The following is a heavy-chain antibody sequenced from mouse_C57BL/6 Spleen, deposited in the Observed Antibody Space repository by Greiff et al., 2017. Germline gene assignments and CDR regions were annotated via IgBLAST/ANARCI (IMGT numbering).Heavy chain of an antibody. V-gene: IGHV1-26*01. CDR2: INPNNGGT. J-gene: IGHJ4*01. CDR1: GYTFTDYY. CDR3: ARWGYSNYGAMDY. D-gene: IGHD2-5*01. Sequence: VQLKQSGPELVKPGASVKISCKASGYTFTDYYMNWVKQSHGKSLEWIGDINPNNGGTSYNQKFKGKATLTVDKSSSTAYMELRSLTSEDSAVYYCARWGYSNYGAMDYWGQGTSVTVSS.